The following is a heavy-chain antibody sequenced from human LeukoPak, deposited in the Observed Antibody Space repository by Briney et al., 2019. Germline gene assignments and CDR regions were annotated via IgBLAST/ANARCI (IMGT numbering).Heavy chain of an antibody. V-gene: IGHV4-61*01. CDR1: GDSVSSSSYY. J-gene: IGHJ4*02. CDR2: IYNSGST. D-gene: IGHD1-7*01. Sequence: KPSETLSLTCTVSGDSVSSSSYYWSWVRQPPGKGLEWIGYIYNSGSTSYNPSLKSRATISADTSKNQFSLKLSSVTAADTAVYYCVRDRELNYWGQGTLVTVSS. CDR3: VRDRELNY.